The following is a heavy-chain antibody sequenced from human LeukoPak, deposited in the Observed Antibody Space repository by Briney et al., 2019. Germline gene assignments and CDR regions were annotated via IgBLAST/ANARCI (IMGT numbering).Heavy chain of an antibody. CDR1: GFTLSSYG. CDR2: IRYDGSNK. CDR3: AKDRAVYYYMDV. Sequence: GGSLRLSCAASGFTLSSYGMHWVRQAPGKGLEWVAFIRYDGSNKYYADSVKGRFTISRDNSKNTLYLQMNSLRAEDTAVYYCAKDRAVYYYMDVWGKGTTVTVSS. J-gene: IGHJ6*03. V-gene: IGHV3-30*02.